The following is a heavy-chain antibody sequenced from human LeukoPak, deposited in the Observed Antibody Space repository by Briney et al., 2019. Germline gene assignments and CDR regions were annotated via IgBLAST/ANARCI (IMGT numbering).Heavy chain of an antibody. V-gene: IGHV3-23*01. D-gene: IGHD2-15*01. J-gene: IGHJ6*03. CDR2: ISGSGGST. CDR1: GFTFSSYG. Sequence: GGSLRLSCAASGFTFSSYGMSWVRQAPGKGLEWVSAISGSGGSTYYADSVKGRFTISRDNSKNTLYLQMNSLRAEDTAVYYCAREMRGYCSGGSCYFNYYYMDVWGKGTTVTISS. CDR3: AREMRGYCSGGSCYFNYYYMDV.